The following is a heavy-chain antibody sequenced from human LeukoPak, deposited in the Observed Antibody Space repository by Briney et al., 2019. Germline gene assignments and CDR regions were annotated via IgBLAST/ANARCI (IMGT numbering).Heavy chain of an antibody. CDR1: GFTFNSYW. CDR2: VKQDGSEK. J-gene: IGHJ5*02. CDR3: ARDKTGYYDILTGYYKDGWFDP. V-gene: IGHV3-7*01. Sequence: GGSLRLSCAASGFTFNSYWMSWVRQAPGKGLEWVANVKQDGSEKYYVDSVKGRFTISRDNAKNSLYLQMNSLRAEDTAVYYCARDKTGYYDILTGYYKDGWFDPWGQGTLVTVSS. D-gene: IGHD3-9*01.